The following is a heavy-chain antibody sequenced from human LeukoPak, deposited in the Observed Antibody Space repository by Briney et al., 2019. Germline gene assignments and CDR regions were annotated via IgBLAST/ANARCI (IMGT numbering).Heavy chain of an antibody. V-gene: IGHV1-8*01. Sequence: ASVKVSCTASGYTFTSYDINWVRQATGQGLEWMGWMSPNSGNTGYAQKFQGRVTMTRNTSISTAYMELSSLRSEDTAVYYCARAMIHVRAYYYGMDVWGQGTTVTVSS. CDR2: MSPNSGNT. D-gene: IGHD3-16*01. J-gene: IGHJ6*02. CDR1: GYTFTSYD. CDR3: ARAMIHVRAYYYGMDV.